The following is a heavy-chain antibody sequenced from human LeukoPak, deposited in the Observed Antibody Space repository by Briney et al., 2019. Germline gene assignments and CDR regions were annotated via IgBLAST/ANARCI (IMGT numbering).Heavy chain of an antibody. Sequence: GWSLRLSCEASGFTFSSYAMSWVRQAPGKGLEWVSAISDSGGSTYYADFVQGRFTISRDNSKKSLYLQMNSLRAEDTAVYYCAKSRVVVVPAANKLNYYYYGMDVWGQGTTVTVSS. CDR1: GFTFSSYA. D-gene: IGHD2-2*01. J-gene: IGHJ6*02. V-gene: IGHV3-23*01. CDR3: AKSRVVVVPAANKLNYYYYGMDV. CDR2: ISDSGGST.